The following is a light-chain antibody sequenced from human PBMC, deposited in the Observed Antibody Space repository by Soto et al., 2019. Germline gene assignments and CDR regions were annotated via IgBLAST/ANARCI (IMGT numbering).Light chain of an antibody. CDR3: MQGTHWPIT. V-gene: IGKV2-30*02. CDR1: QSLVHSDGIAY. J-gene: IGKJ5*01. CDR2: KVS. Sequence: DAVMTQSPLSLTVTLGQPAAISCRPNQSLVHSDGIAYFSWFQQRPGRSPRRLIYKVSNRDSGVPARFSGSGSGTDFALKISRVEAEDVGVYYCMQGTHWPITFGQGTRLEIK.